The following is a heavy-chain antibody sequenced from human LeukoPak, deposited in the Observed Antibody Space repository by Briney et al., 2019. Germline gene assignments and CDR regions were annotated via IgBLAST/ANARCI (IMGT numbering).Heavy chain of an antibody. CDR3: ARVSSAYYFDY. CDR1: GGSFSGYY. D-gene: IGHD6-6*01. V-gene: IGHV4-34*01. J-gene: IGHJ4*02. CDR2: INHSGST. Sequence: SETLSLTCAVYGGSFSGYYWSWIRQPPGKGLEGIGEINHSGSTNYNPSLKSRVTISVDTSKNQFSLKLSSVTAADTAVYYCARVSSAYYFDYWGQGTLVTVSS.